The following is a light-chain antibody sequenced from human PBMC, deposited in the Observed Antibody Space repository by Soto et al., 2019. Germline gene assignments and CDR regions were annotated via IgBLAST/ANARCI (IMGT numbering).Light chain of an antibody. CDR3: QQCYTTTWT. V-gene: IGKV3-15*01. CDR2: GAS. CDR1: QSVSSN. Sequence: IVMTQSPATLSVSPGERATLSCRASQSVSSNLAWYQQKPGQAPRLLIYGASTRATGIPARFSGSGSGTDGTITISSLKDEDGAVYYCQQCYTTTWTFGQGTKVDI. J-gene: IGKJ1*01.